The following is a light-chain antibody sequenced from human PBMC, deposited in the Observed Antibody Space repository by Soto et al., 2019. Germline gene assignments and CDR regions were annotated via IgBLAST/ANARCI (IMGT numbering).Light chain of an antibody. V-gene: IGKV3-20*01. CDR2: GAS. J-gene: IGKJ5*01. Sequence: EIVLTQSPGTLSLSPGERATLSCRASQSITSSYLAWYQQKPGQAPRLLIYGASSRATGIPDRFSGSGSGTDFTLTINRPEPEDFAVYYCQHYGYSSTFGQGTRLEIK. CDR3: QHYGYSST. CDR1: QSITSSY.